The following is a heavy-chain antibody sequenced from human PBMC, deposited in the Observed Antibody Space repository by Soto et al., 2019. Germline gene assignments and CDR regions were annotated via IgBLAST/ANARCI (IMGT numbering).Heavy chain of an antibody. CDR3: ARDLEAYLVVVPAATFDY. CDR1: GGTFSSYT. Sequence: SVKVSCKASGGTFSSYTISWVRQAPGQGLEWMGRIIPILGIANYAQKFQGRVTITADKSTSTAYMELRSLRSDDTAVYYCARDLEAYLVVVPAATFDYWG. CDR2: IIPILGIA. J-gene: IGHJ4*01. V-gene: IGHV1-69*04. D-gene: IGHD2-2*01.